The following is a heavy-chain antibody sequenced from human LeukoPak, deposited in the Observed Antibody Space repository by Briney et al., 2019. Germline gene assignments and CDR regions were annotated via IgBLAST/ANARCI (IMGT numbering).Heavy chain of an antibody. D-gene: IGHD3-10*01. CDR2: TNPSGGST. CDR1: GGTFSSYA. V-gene: IGHV1-46*01. CDR3: ARDGRVRGVKAFDI. J-gene: IGHJ3*02. Sequence: ASVKVSCKASGGTFSSYAISWVRQAPGQGLEWMGITNPSGGSTSYAQKFQGRVTMTRDMSTSTVYMELSSLRSEDTAVYYCARDGRVRGVKAFDIWGQGTMVTVSS.